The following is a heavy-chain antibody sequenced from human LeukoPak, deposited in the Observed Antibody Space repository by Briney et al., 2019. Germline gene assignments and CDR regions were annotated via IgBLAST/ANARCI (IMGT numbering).Heavy chain of an antibody. CDR3: ANGYYYGSGSCYKEAFDI. CDR2: ISYDGSNK. D-gene: IGHD3-10*01. Sequence: GGSLRLSCAASGFTFSNYGMHWVRQAPGKGLEWVVVISYDGSNKYYADSVKGRFTISRDNSENTLYLQMNSLRAEDTAVYYCANGYYYGSGSCYKEAFDIWGQGTMVTVSS. V-gene: IGHV3-30*18. J-gene: IGHJ3*02. CDR1: GFTFSNYG.